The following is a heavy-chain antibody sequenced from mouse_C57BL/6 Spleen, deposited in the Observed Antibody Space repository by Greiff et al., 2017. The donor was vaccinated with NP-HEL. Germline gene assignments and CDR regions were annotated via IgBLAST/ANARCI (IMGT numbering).Heavy chain of an antibody. V-gene: IGHV1-26*01. D-gene: IGHD2-4*01. J-gene: IGHJ3*01. CDR1: GYTFTDYY. Sequence: VQLQQSGPELVKPGASVKISCKASGYTFTDYYMNWVKQSHGKSLEWIGDINPNNGGTSYNQKFKGKATLTVDKSSSTAYMELRSLTSEDSAVYYCARSYDYDGAGFAYWGQGTLVTVSA. CDR2: INPNNGGT. CDR3: ARSYDYDGAGFAY.